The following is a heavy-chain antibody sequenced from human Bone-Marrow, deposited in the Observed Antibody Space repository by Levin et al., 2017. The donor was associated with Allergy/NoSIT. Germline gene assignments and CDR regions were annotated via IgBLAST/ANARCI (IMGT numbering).Heavy chain of an antibody. V-gene: IGHV4-30-4*01. CDR3: ARDRWSDYYGMDV. CDR1: GGSISSGEYY. CDR2: IYYSGNT. J-gene: IGHJ6*02. D-gene: IGHD3-3*01. Sequence: SETLSLTCTVSGGSISSGEYYWSWIRQPPGKGLEWIGYIYYSGNTDYKPSLKSRVSISVDTSKNQFSLKVKSVTAADTAVYYCARDRWSDYYGMDVWGQGTTVTVSS.